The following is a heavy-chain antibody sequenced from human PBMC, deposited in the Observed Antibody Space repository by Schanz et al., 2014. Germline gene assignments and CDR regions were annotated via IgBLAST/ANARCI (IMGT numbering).Heavy chain of an antibody. CDR2: ISGGGGTT. D-gene: IGHD3-10*01. Sequence: EVQLLESGGGLIQPGGSLRLSCAASGFIFGSSVMAWVRQAPGKGLEWVSAISGGGGTTYYTDSVKGRFTISRDNSKNTLYLQMNSLRPEDTAVYYCAKYRGYYRVSGSYRELEYWGQGTLVTVSS. CDR3: AKYRGYYRVSGSYRELEY. J-gene: IGHJ4*02. V-gene: IGHV3-23*01. CDR1: GFIFGSSV.